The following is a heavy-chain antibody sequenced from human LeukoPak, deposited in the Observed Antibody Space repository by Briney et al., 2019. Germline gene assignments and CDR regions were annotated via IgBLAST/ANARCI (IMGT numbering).Heavy chain of an antibody. CDR1: GDSIRSHY. D-gene: IGHD3-9*01. CDR3: ARERRHYDLSTEGGFVSYYMDA. V-gene: IGHV4-59*11. J-gene: IGHJ6*03. CDR2: IYYTGGST. Sequence: KPSETLSLACIVSGDSIRSHYCSWIRQPPGKGLEWIGSIYYTGGSTNYNPSLKSRVTMSVDTSKEQCSLKLTSVTAADTAVYYCARERRHYDLSTEGGFVSYYMDAWGQGTTVTVAS.